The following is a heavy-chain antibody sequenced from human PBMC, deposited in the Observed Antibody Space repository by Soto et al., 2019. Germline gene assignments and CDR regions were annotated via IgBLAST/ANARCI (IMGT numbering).Heavy chain of an antibody. Sequence: SVKVSCKASGGTLDNYAINWVRQAPGQGLEWMGGILPVSAPPDYAQKFQGRVSITADHSTSTVYMELSRLKSDDTAVYFCATDSNYDVSNSFWGQGTLVTVSS. CDR1: GGTLDNYA. CDR3: ATDSNYDVSNSF. V-gene: IGHV1-69*13. D-gene: IGHD3-3*01. J-gene: IGHJ4*02. CDR2: ILPVSAPP.